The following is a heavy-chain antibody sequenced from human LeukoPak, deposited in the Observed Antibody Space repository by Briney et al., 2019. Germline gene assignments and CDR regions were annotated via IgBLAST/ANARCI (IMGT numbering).Heavy chain of an antibody. CDR1: GYSFTSYW. J-gene: IGHJ6*02. Sequence: GESLKISCKGSGYSFTSYWIGWVRQMPGKGLEWMGIIYPGDSDTRYSPSFQGQVTISADKSISTAYLQWSSLKASDTAMYYCARQVYGQGPPYYYYGMDVWGQGTTVTVSS. D-gene: IGHD3-16*01. CDR2: IYPGDSDT. V-gene: IGHV5-51*01. CDR3: ARQVYGQGPPYYYYGMDV.